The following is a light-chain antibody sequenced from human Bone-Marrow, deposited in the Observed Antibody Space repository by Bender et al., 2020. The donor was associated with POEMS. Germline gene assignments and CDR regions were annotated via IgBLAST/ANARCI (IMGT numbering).Light chain of an antibody. J-gene: IGLJ2*01. CDR2: GVT. Sequence: QSALTQPASVSGSPGQSITLPCTGTTSDVGRYDYVSWYQQHPGKAPKLIIFGVTYRPSGVSDRFSGSKSGSTASLTISGLQAEDDAVYYCASYTTGYTLVLFGGGTKLTVL. V-gene: IGLV2-14*03. CDR1: TSDVGRYDY. CDR3: ASYTTGYTLVL.